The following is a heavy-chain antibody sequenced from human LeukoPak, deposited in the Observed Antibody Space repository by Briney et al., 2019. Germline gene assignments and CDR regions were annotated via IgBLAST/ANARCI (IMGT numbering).Heavy chain of an antibody. CDR1: GGSISSRNW. CDR2: ISRTGNI. CDR3: ARGQGAADY. D-gene: IGHD1-26*01. Sequence: SETLSLTCAVSGGSISSRNWWGWFRQPPGKGLEWIGEISRTGNIDYDPSVRSRATISLDKSKSQFSLRLTSLTSADTAVYYCARGQGAADYWGQGILVIVSS. J-gene: IGHJ4*02. V-gene: IGHV4-4*02.